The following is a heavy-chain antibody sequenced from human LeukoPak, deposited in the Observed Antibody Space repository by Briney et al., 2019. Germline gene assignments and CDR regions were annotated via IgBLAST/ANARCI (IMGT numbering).Heavy chain of an antibody. CDR2: MNPNSGNT. CDR3: ARISSRGYSGSYYLGY. D-gene: IGHD1-26*01. CDR1: GYTFTSYD. Sequence: ASVKVSCKASGYTFTSYDINWVRQAPGQGLEWMGWMNPNSGNTGYAQKFQGRVTITRNTSISTAYMELSSLRSEDTAVYYCARISSRGYSGSYYLGYWGQGTLVTVSS. V-gene: IGHV1-8*01. J-gene: IGHJ4*02.